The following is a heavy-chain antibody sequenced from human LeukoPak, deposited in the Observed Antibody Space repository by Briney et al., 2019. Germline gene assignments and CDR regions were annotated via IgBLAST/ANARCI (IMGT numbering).Heavy chain of an antibody. CDR2: ITHHEST. V-gene: IGHV4-34*01. CDR3: APIFGDYSDFDS. Sequence: SETLSLTCDVYGGSFTNYYLSWVRQPPGKGLEWIGEITHHESTNYNPSLKSRVSISVDTSKNQFSLKLSSVAAADTAVYYCAPIFGDYSDFDSWGQGTLVTVSS. D-gene: IGHD4-17*01. CDR1: GGSFTNYY. J-gene: IGHJ4*02.